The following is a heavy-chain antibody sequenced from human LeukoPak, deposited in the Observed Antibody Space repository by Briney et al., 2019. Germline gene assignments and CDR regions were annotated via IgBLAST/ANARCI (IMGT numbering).Heavy chain of an antibody. V-gene: IGHV1-69*13. D-gene: IGHD3-16*01. J-gene: IGHJ3*02. CDR3: ATPASLVAFDI. CDR2: IIPIFGTA. CDR1: GGTFSSYA. Sequence: SVKVSYKASGGTFSSYAISWVRQAPGQGLEWTGGIIPIFGTANYAQKFQGRVTITADESTSTAYMELSSLRSEDTAVYYCATPASLVAFDIWGQGTMVTVSS.